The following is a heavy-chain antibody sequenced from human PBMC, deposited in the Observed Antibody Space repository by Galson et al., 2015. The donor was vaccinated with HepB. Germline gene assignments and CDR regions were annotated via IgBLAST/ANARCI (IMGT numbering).Heavy chain of an antibody. CDR2: VKSKADGGTT. Sequence: SLRLSCAASGLAFSDAWMTWVRQAPGKGLEWVGRVKSKADGGTTDYAAPVKGRFTISRDDSKTVLFLQMNSLKTEDTAVYYCTTGHGSGSYFNGDYWGQGTLVTVSS. D-gene: IGHD3-10*01. V-gene: IGHV3-15*01. CDR3: TTGHGSGSYFNGDY. J-gene: IGHJ4*02. CDR1: GLAFSDAW.